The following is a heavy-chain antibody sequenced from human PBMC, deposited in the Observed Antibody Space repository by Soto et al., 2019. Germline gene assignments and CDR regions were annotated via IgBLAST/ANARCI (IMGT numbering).Heavy chain of an antibody. D-gene: IGHD5-12*01. CDR3: TRGRDGYNYASKDAFDI. J-gene: IGHJ3*02. Sequence: SLRLSCTASGFTFGDYAMSWFRQAPGKGLEWVGFIRSKAYGGTTEYAASVKGRFTISRDDSKSIAYLQMNSLKTEDTAVYYCTRGRDGYNYASKDAFDIWGQGTMVTVSS. V-gene: IGHV3-49*03. CDR1: GFTFGDYA. CDR2: IRSKAYGGTT.